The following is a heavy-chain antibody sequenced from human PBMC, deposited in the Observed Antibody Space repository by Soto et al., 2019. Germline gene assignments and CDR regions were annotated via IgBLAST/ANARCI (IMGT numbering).Heavy chain of an antibody. CDR1: GYTFTSYG. CDR2: ISAYNGNT. D-gene: IGHD2-15*01. Sequence: QVQLVQSGAEVKKPGASVKVSCKASGYTFTSYGISWVRQAPGQGLEWMGWISAYNGNTNYAQKLQGRVTMTTDTSTSTAYVELRSLRSDDTAVYYCAGERGRYCSGGSCYPPYYFDYWGQGTLVSVCS. V-gene: IGHV1-18*01. J-gene: IGHJ4*02. CDR3: AGERGRYCSGGSCYPPYYFDY.